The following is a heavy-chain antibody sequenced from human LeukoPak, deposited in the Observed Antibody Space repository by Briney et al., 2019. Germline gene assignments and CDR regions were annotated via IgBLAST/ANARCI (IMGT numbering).Heavy chain of an antibody. CDR3: VRSPDGSSYGDN. CDR2: IKRDGTT. V-gene: IGHV3-74*01. CDR1: GFTVGTYY. J-gene: IGHJ4*02. D-gene: IGHD3-10*01. Sequence: GGSLRPSCAASGFTVGTYYMHWVRQAPGKGLLWVSRIKRDGTTSYADSVMGRFTISRDDAKNTLSLHMNGLRAEDTGVYYCVRSPDGSSYGDNWGQGALVTVSS.